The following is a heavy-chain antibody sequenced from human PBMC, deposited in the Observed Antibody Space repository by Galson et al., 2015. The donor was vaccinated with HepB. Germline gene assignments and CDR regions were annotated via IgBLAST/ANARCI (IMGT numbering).Heavy chain of an antibody. V-gene: IGHV3-48*03. D-gene: IGHD6-19*01. J-gene: IGHJ4*02. CDR3: VREDGWPNNCFDY. CDR1: GFTFRSYK. Sequence: SLRLSCAASGFTFRSYKMNWVRQVPGKGLEWVAKISSSGGVRYHADSVTGRFTISRDNTKNSLYLQMNSLRAEDTAVYYCVREDGWPNNCFDYWGQGTLVTVSS. CDR2: ISSSGGVR.